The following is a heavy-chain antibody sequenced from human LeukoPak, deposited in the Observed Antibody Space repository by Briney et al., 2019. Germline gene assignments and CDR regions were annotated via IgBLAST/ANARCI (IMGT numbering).Heavy chain of an antibody. J-gene: IGHJ4*02. CDR2: ISGSGGST. D-gene: IGHD6-13*01. CDR3: SKSSSWYRDIDY. Sequence: GGSLRLSCAASGFTFSSYAMSWVRQAPGKGLEWVSAISGSGGSTYYADSVKGRFTISRDNSKNTLYLQMNSLRAEDTAVYYCSKSSSWYRDIDYWGQGTLVTVSS. V-gene: IGHV3-23*01. CDR1: GFTFSSYA.